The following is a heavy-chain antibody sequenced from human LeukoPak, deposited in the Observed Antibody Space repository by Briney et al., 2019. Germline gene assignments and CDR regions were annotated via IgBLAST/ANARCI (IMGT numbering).Heavy chain of an antibody. CDR2: INHSGST. CDR3: ARGGGSGSSPRGRY. D-gene: IGHD1-26*01. V-gene: IGHV4-34*01. J-gene: IGHJ4*02. Sequence: SETLSLTCAVYGGSFSGYYWSWIRQPPGKGLEWFGEINHSGSTNYNPSLKSRVTISVDTSKNQFSLKLSSVTAADTAVYYCARGGGSGSSPRGRYWGQGTLVTVSS. CDR1: GGSFSGYY.